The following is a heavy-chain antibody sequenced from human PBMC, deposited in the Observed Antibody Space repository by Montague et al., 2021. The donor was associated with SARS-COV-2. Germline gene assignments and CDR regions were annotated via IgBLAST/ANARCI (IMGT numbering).Heavy chain of an antibody. V-gene: IGHV3-30-3*01. J-gene: IGHJ3*02. Sequence: SLSLSLSASGFTFSSYAMHWVRQAPGKGLEWVAVISYDGSNKYYADSVKGRFTISRDNSKNTLYLQMNSLRAEDTAVYYCAREGIAVADAFDIWGQGTMVTVSS. CDR3: AREGIAVADAFDI. D-gene: IGHD6-19*01. CDR1: GFTFSSYA. CDR2: ISYDGSNK.